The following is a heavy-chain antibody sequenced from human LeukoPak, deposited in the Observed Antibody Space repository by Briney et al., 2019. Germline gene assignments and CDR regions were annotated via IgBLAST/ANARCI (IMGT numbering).Heavy chain of an antibody. V-gene: IGHV3-NL1*01. J-gene: IGHJ4*02. CDR2: IYYGGST. D-gene: IGHD3-10*01. CDR3: ARDVLREGSSFD. Sequence: GGSLRLSCAASGFTFSSYGMHWVRQAPGKGLEWVAVIYYGGSTYYADSVKGRFTISRDNSKNTLDLQMSSLRAEDTAVYYCARDVLREGSSFDWGQGTLVTVSS. CDR1: GFTFSSYG.